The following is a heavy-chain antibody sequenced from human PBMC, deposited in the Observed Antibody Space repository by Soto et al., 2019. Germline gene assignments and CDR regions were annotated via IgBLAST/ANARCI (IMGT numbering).Heavy chain of an antibody. D-gene: IGHD4-17*01. J-gene: IGHJ3*02. CDR1: GYTFTSYG. V-gene: IGHV1-18*01. CDR2: ISAYYDHP. Sequence: QVPLVQSGGEVKQSGASVKVSCKASGYTFTSYGLSRVRQAPGQGLEWMGWISAYYDHPNYAQNLQDRVSMTTDTSTNTAYLELRSLRSDDTAVYYCARDRAVGDVGDACDIWGQGTMVTVSS. CDR3: ARDRAVGDVGDACDI.